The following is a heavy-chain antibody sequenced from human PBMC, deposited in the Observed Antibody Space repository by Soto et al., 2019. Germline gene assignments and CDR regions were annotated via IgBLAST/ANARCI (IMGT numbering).Heavy chain of an antibody. CDR1: GGSISSGGYY. Sequence: SETLSLTCTVSGGSISSGGYYWSWIRQHPGKGLEWIGYIYYSGSTYYNPSLKSRVTISVDTSKNQFSLKLSSVTAADTAVYYCARAGTTSPVFDYWGQGTLVTVSS. V-gene: IGHV4-31*03. CDR2: IYYSGST. J-gene: IGHJ4*02. D-gene: IGHD1-7*01. CDR3: ARAGTTSPVFDY.